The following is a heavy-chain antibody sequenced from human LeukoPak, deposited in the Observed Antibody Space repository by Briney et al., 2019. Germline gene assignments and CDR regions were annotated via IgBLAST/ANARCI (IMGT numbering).Heavy chain of an antibody. J-gene: IGHJ5*02. D-gene: IGHD3-10*01. CDR3: ARLVAEREWFGELTIDP. V-gene: IGHV4-30-2*01. Sequence: SETLSLTCTVSGGSISRGGYYWTWIRQPPGKGLEWIGYIYHSGSTFYNPSLKSRVTISVDRSKNQFSLKLNSVTAADTAVYYCARLVAEREWFGELTIDPWGQGTLVTVSS. CDR2: IYHSGST. CDR1: GGSISRGGYY.